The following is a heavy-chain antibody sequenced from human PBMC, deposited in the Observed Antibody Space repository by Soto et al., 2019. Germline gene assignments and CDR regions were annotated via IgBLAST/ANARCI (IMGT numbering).Heavy chain of an antibody. Sequence: ASVKVSCKASGYTFTSYAMHWVRQAPGQRLEWMGWINAYNGNTKYAQKLQGRVTMTTDTSTSTAYMELRSLRSDDTAVYYCAREPNYFDYWGQGTLVTVSS. CDR3: AREPNYFDY. J-gene: IGHJ4*02. CDR1: GYTFTSYA. CDR2: INAYNGNT. V-gene: IGHV1-18*01.